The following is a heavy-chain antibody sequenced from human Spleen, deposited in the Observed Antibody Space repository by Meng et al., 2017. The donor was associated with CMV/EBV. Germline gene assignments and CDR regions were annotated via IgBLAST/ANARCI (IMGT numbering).Heavy chain of an antibody. CDR3: ARGPPSVDDFWTGYHDY. CDR1: GLTFSSRW. J-gene: IGHJ4*02. Sequence: GESLKISCAASGLTFSSRWMRWFRQAPGKGLEWVSVIYIGVNTYYADCVKGRFTITRDNSKNTLYLQLNSLRAEDTPVYYCARGPPSVDDFWTGYHDYWGQGTLVTVSS. CDR2: IYIGVNT. D-gene: IGHD3/OR15-3a*01. V-gene: IGHV3-66*01.